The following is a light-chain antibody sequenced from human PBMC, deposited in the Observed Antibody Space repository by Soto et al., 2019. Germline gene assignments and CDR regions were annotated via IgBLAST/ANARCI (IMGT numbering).Light chain of an antibody. CDR3: QHGYSTPLP. CDR2: AAS. V-gene: IGKV1-39*01. J-gene: IGKJ4*01. Sequence: DIQMTQSPSSLSASVGDRVTITCRASQSISPYVHGYQQQPGKAPNLLIYAASTLQSGVPSRCSGSGAGTDFTLTISSLQPEDFATYFCQHGYSTPLPFGGGTKVDIK. CDR1: QSISPY.